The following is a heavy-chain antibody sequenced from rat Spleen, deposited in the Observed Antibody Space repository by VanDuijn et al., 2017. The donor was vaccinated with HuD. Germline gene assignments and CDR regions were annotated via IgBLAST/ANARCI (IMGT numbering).Heavy chain of an antibody. D-gene: IGHD1-10*01. Sequence: EVQLQESGPGLVKPSQSLSLTCSVTGDSISSNFWGWIRKFPGNKMEWMGYISYSGSTDYNPSLKSRISINRATSKNQFFLQLNSVTTEDTATYYCARDNNYKAYWGQGVMVTVSS. J-gene: IGHJ2*01. V-gene: IGHV3-1*01. CDR2: ISYSGST. CDR3: ARDNNYKAY. CDR1: GDSISSNF.